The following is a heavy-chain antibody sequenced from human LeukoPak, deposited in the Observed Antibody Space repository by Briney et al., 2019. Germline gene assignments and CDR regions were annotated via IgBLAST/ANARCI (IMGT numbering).Heavy chain of an antibody. J-gene: IGHJ4*02. D-gene: IGHD6-13*01. CDR2: IWYDGSNK. CDR3: AREAAIHSSSWYGGYFDY. Sequence: GGSLRLSCAASGFTFSSYGMHWVRQAPGKGLAWVAVIWYDGSNKYYADSVKGRFTISRDNSKNTLYLQMNSLRAEDTAVYYCAREAAIHSSSWYGGYFDYWGQGTLVTVSS. CDR1: GFTFSSYG. V-gene: IGHV3-33*01.